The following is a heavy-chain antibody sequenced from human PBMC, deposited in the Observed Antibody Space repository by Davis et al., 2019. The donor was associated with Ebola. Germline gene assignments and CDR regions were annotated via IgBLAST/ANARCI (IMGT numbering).Heavy chain of an antibody. CDR1: GYTFTSYA. V-gene: IGHV1-3*01. D-gene: IGHD3-10*01. CDR3: ARPYSGSGSYAY. CDR2: INAGNGNT. J-gene: IGHJ4*02. Sequence: ASVKVSCKASGYTFTSYAMHWVRQAPGQRLEWMGWINAGNGNTKYSQKFQGRVTMTTDTSTSTAYMELRSLRSDDTAVYYCARPYSGSGSYAYWGQGTLVTVSS.